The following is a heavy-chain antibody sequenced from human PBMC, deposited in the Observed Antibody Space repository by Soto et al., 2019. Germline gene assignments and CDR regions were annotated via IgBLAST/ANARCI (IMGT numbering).Heavy chain of an antibody. CDR3: AKDGLLWFAESAASDY. V-gene: IGHV3-23*01. D-gene: IGHD3-10*01. Sequence: GGSLRLSCAASGFTFSSYAMSWVRQAPGKGLEWVSAISGSGGSTYYADSVKGRFTISRDNSKNTLYLQMNSLRAEDTAVYYCAKDGLLWFAESAASDYWGQGTLVTVPQ. CDR1: GFTFSSYA. CDR2: ISGSGGST. J-gene: IGHJ4*02.